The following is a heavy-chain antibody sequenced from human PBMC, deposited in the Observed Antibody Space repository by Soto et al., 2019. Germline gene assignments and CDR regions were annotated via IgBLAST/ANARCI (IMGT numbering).Heavy chain of an antibody. CDR1: GGSFSGYS. J-gene: IGHJ4*02. V-gene: IGHV4-34*01. D-gene: IGHD7-27*01. CDR3: ARLGRPGGPYGSQGGGY. CDR2: INHSGST. Sequence: QVQLQQWGAGLLKPSETLSLTCAVYGGSFSGYSWSWIRQPPGKGLEWIGEINHSGSTNYNPSLKRRVTISVDTSKFPFSLKPSSVTAADPAVYYCARLGRPGGPYGSQGGGYWGQGTLVTVSS.